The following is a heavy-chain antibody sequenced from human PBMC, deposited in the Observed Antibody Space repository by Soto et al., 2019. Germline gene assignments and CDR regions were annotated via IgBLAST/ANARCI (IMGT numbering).Heavy chain of an antibody. Sequence: EVKLLESGGGLVQPGGSLRLSCAASGFTFSSYAMSWVRQAPGKGLEWVSAISGSGGSTYYADSVKGRFTISSDNSKNTLYLQMNSRRAEDTAVYYCAKDLAYCGGDCYPGGFDYWGQGTLVTVSS. CDR2: ISGSGGST. CDR3: AKDLAYCGGDCYPGGFDY. V-gene: IGHV3-23*01. D-gene: IGHD2-21*02. J-gene: IGHJ4*02. CDR1: GFTFSSYA.